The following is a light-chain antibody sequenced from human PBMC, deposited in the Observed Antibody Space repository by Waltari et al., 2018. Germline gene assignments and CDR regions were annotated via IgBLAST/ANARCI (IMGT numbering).Light chain of an antibody. CDR3: AAWDDSLSRRV. Sequence: QSVLTQPPSASGTPGQRVTISCSGSSSNIGSNYVYWYQQLPGTAPKLLIYRNNRRPSGVPDRFSGSKYGTSAALAISGRRSADEADYYCAAWDDSLSRRVFGGGTKLTVL. V-gene: IGLV1-47*01. J-gene: IGLJ2*01. CDR1: SSNIGSNY. CDR2: RNN.